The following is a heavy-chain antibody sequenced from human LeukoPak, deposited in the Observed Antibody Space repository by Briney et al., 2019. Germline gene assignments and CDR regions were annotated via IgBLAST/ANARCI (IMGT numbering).Heavy chain of an antibody. CDR1: GFTFSSYS. D-gene: IGHD4-17*01. CDR3: ARDSPSQDYGVYGGYYYYYYMDV. Sequence: GGSLRLSCAASGFTFSSYSMNWVRQAPGKGLEWVSSISGSSSYIYYADSVKGRFTISRDNAKNSLYLQMNSLRAEDTAVYYCARDSPSQDYGVYGGYYYYYYMDVWGKGTTVTVSS. V-gene: IGHV3-21*01. CDR2: ISGSSSYI. J-gene: IGHJ6*03.